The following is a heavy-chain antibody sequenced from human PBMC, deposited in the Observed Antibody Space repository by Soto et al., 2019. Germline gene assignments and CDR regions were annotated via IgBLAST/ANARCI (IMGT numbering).Heavy chain of an antibody. D-gene: IGHD5-18*01. V-gene: IGHV4-4*02. CDR2: IYHSGST. CDR3: ARAWPSVDSYGSGVMDV. CDR1: GGSISSSNW. J-gene: IGHJ6*02. Sequence: VQLQESGPGLVKPSGTLSVTCAVSGGSISSSNWWNWVRQPPGKGLEWIVEIYHSGSTNYNPSLRSRVTISLDTSKNQFSLRVQSVTAADAAEYYCARAWPSVDSYGSGVMDVWGQGTTVTVSS.